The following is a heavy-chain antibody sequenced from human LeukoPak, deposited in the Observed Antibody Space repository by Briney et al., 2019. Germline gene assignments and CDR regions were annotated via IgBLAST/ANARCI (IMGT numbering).Heavy chain of an antibody. CDR2: IYSGGST. J-gene: IGHJ3*02. D-gene: IGHD3-22*01. CDR1: GFTVSSKY. Sequence: PGGSLRLSCAVSGFTVSSKYLSWVRQAPGKGLEWVSVIYSGGSTYYADSVKGRFTISRDNIKNTVYLQMRSLRAEDTAVYYCARDRSSGYYQDAFYIWGQGTMVTVSS. CDR3: ARDRSSGYYQDAFYI. V-gene: IGHV3-53*01.